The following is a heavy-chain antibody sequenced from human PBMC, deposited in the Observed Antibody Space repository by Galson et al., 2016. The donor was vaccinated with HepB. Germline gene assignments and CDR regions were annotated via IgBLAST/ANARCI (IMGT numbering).Heavy chain of an antibody. J-gene: IGHJ6*04. Sequence: SVKVSCKASGYSFTSHGLSWVRQAPGQGLEWMGWISAYNGHTNFAQKFQGRVTLTTDTSTSTAYMELRSLRSDDTAVYYCALTWTPNTVTTSPWYNGMDVWGKGTTVTVSS. V-gene: IGHV1-18*01. CDR3: ALTWTPNTVTTSPWYNGMDV. D-gene: IGHD4-17*01. CDR1: GYSFTSHG. CDR2: ISAYNGHT.